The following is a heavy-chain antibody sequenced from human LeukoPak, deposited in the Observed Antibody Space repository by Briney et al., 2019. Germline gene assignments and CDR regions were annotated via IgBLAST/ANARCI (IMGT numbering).Heavy chain of an antibody. CDR1: GYSFTSYW. Sequence: GESLKISCKGSGYSFTSYWIGWVRQMPGKGLEWMGIIYPGDSDTRYSPSFQGQVTISADKSISTAYLQWSSLKASDTAMYYCARGSEEGSQGYRAGTDFDYWGQGTLVTVSS. CDR2: IYPGDSDT. V-gene: IGHV5-51*01. CDR3: ARGSEEGSQGYRAGTDFDY. D-gene: IGHD6-19*01. J-gene: IGHJ4*02.